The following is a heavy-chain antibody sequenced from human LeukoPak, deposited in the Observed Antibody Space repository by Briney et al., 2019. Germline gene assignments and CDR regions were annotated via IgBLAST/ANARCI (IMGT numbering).Heavy chain of an antibody. V-gene: IGHV3-9*01. CDR3: AKDPEYYYDSSGYLDR. J-gene: IGHJ5*02. CDR2: ISWNSGSI. Sequence: GRSLRLSCAASGFTFDDYAMHWVRQAPGKGLEWVPGISWNSGSIGYADSVKGRFTISRDNAKNSLYLQMNSLRAEDTALYYCAKDPEYYYDSSGYLDRWGQGTLVTVSS. CDR1: GFTFDDYA. D-gene: IGHD3-22*01.